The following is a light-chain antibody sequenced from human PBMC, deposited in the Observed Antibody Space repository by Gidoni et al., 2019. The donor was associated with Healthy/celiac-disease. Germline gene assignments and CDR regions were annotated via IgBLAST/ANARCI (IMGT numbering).Light chain of an antibody. J-gene: IGKJ1*01. CDR2: GAS. CDR3: QQYGSSPWT. CDR1: QSVSRSY. V-gene: IGKV3-20*01. Sequence: IVLTQSTGTLSLSPGESATLSCRASQSVSRSYLAWYQQKPGQAPRLLIYGASSRATGIPDRFSGSGSGTDFTLTISRLEPEDFAVYYCQQYGSSPWTFGQGTKVEIK.